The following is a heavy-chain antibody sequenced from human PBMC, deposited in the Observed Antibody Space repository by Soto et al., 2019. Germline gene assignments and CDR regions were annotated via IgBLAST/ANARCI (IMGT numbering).Heavy chain of an antibody. Sequence: ASVKVSCKASGGTFSSYAISWVRQAPGQGLEWMGGIIPIFGTANYAQKFQGRVTITADESTSTAYMELSSLRSEDTAVYYCAREVGSSWSPLTYYYGMDVWGQGTTVTVSS. CDR1: GGTFSSYA. V-gene: IGHV1-69*13. J-gene: IGHJ6*02. D-gene: IGHD6-13*01. CDR3: AREVGSSWSPLTYYYGMDV. CDR2: IIPIFGTA.